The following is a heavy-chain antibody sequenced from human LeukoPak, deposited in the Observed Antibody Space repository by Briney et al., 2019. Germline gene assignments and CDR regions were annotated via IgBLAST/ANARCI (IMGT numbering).Heavy chain of an antibody. D-gene: IGHD3-22*01. CDR1: GGSISSYY. CDR2: MYYSGST. CDR3: ARHRVAYYYDSSGYLESNYFDY. J-gene: IGHJ4*02. V-gene: IGHV4-59*08. Sequence: SETLSLTCTVSGGSISSYYWSWIRQPPGKGLEWIGNMYYSGSTNYNPSLKSRVTISVDTSKNQFSLKLSSVTAADTAVYYCARHRVAYYYDSSGYLESNYFDYWGQGTLVTVSS.